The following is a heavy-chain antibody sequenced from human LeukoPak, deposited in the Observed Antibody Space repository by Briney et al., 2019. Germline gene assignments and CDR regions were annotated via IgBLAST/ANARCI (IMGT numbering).Heavy chain of an antibody. J-gene: IGHJ2*01. CDR2: MYYSGST. CDR3: ARHDSSGYYLYWYFDL. V-gene: IGHV4-59*08. D-gene: IGHD3-22*01. Sequence: SETLSLTCTVSGGSISSYYWSWIRQPPGKGLEWIGYMYYSGSTNYNPSLKSRVTISVDTSKNQFSLKLSSVTAADTAVYYCARHDSSGYYLYWYFDLWGRGTLVTVSS. CDR1: GGSISSYY.